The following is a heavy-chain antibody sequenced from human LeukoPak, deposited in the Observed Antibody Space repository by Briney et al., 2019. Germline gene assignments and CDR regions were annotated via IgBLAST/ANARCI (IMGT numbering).Heavy chain of an antibody. J-gene: IGHJ5*02. V-gene: IGHV1-46*01. CDR3: ARDKQSGYDFGYVWFDP. Sequence: ASVKVSCKASGYTFTSYYMHWVRQAPGQGLEWMGIINPSGGSTSYAPKFQGRVTMTRDMSTSTVYMELSSLRSEDTAVYYCARDKQSGYDFGYVWFDPWGQGTLVTVSS. D-gene: IGHD5-12*01. CDR2: INPSGGST. CDR1: GYTFTSYY.